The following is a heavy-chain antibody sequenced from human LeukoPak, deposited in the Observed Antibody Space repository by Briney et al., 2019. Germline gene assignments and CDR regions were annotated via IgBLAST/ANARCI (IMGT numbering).Heavy chain of an antibody. CDR3: ASYTAGGGGLDY. CDR2: INHSGST. Sequence: SETRSLTCAVYGGSFSGYYWSWIRQPPGKGLEWIGEINHSGSTNYNPSLKSRVTISVDTSKNQFSLKLSSVTAADTAVYYCASYTAGGGGLDYWGQGTLVTVSS. D-gene: IGHD5-18*01. J-gene: IGHJ4*02. V-gene: IGHV4-34*01. CDR1: GGSFSGYY.